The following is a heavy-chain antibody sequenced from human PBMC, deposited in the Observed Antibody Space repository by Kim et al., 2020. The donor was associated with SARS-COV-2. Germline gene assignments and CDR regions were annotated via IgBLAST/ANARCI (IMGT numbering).Heavy chain of an antibody. CDR3: ARAYGSGYGRFDY. V-gene: IGHV3-53*01. CDR2: IYSGGST. D-gene: IGHD3-10*01. CDR1: GFTVSSNY. J-gene: IGHJ4*02. Sequence: GGSLRLSCAASGFTVSSNYMSWVRQAPGKGLEWVSVIYSGGSTYYADSVKGRFTISRDNSKNTLYLQMNSLRAEDTAVYYCARAYGSGYGRFDYWGQGTLVTVSS.